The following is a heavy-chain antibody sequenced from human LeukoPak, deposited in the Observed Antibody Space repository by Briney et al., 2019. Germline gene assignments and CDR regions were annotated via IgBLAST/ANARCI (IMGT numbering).Heavy chain of an antibody. D-gene: IGHD6-6*01. CDR1: GFTFSNYE. CDR3: AREPDSSSSDYFDY. CDR2: ISGGGDTI. J-gene: IGHJ4*02. V-gene: IGHV3-48*03. Sequence: GRSLGLSCAASGFTFSNYEMNWVRQASGKGLEWVSYISGGGDTIYYADSVRGRFTISRDNAKNSLYLQLNSLRAEDTAVYYCAREPDSSSSDYFDYWGQGTLVTVSS.